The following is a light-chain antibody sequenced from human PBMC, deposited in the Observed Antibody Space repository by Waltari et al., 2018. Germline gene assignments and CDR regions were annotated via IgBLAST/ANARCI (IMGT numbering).Light chain of an antibody. CDR2: GST. CDR1: GSNIGAGYA. J-gene: IGLJ3*02. Sequence: QSVLTPPPSVSRAPGQRVTIPCTGSGSNIGAGYAGHWYQPLPRAAPKLLIYGSTSRPLGVPARFFGSTSGTSASLAITVLQAEDEADYYCQSYDTSLSVVFGGGTKLTVL. CDR3: QSYDTSLSVV. V-gene: IGLV1-40*01.